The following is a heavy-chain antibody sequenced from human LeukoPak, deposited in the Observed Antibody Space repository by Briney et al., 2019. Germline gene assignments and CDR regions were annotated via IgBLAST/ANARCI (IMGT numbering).Heavy chain of an antibody. D-gene: IGHD2-21*01. CDR3: AREANSPTARYWYFDL. J-gene: IGHJ2*01. CDR1: GGSVSSYY. Sequence: SETLSLTCTVSGGSVSSYYWSWMRQSPGKGLEWIGYVYYSGSTNYNPALKSRVTISLDTSENQFSLKLSSVAAADTAVYYCAREANSPTARYWYFDLWGRGTQVTVSS. V-gene: IGHV4-59*02. CDR2: VYYSGST.